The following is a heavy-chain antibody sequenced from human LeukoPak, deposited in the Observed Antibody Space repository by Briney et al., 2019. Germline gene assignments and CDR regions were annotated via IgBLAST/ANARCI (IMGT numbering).Heavy chain of an antibody. Sequence: SETLSLTCAVYGGSFSGYYWSWIRQPPGKGLEWIGEINHSGSTNYNPSLKSRVTISVDTSKNQFSLKLSSVTAADTAVYYCARGRTRYGSGSWGYYYYGMDVWGKGTTVTVSS. CDR3: ARGRTRYGSGSWGYYYYGMDV. CDR2: INHSGST. CDR1: GGSFSGYY. J-gene: IGHJ6*04. V-gene: IGHV4-34*01. D-gene: IGHD3-10*01.